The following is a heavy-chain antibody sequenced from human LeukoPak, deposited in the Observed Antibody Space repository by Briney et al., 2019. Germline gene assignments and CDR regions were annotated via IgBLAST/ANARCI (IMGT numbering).Heavy chain of an antibody. V-gene: IGHV3-30*18. D-gene: IGHD2-2*01. CDR1: GFTLSNYP. CDR2: ISTDGKDK. CDR3: AKDQKWGPADYYFES. J-gene: IGHJ4*02. Sequence: PGGSLRLSSAASGFTLSNYPMHGVRQAPGKGLEWVTVISTDGKDKKYADSVKGRFAISRDNSKNTLDLQMNSLIPEDTAVYYCAKDQKWGPADYYFESWGQGTLVTVSS.